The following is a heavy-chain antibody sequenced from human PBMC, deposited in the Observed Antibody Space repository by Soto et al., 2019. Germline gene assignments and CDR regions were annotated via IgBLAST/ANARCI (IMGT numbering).Heavy chain of an antibody. CDR1: VFNFSLHW. Sequence: QGQLVQSGAEVKKPGASVKVSCKASVFNFSLHWMHWVRQAPRQGLECMGLINPSGYFTIYAQRFQGILTVTRDTSTTTVYMELRSLRFEDTAVDYCARDNSNTVLGVPFGWCVPWGQGTLVTVSS. V-gene: IGHV1-46*01. CDR3: ARDNSNTVLGVPFGWCVP. D-gene: IGHD2-2*01. J-gene: IGHJ5*02. CDR2: INPSGYFT.